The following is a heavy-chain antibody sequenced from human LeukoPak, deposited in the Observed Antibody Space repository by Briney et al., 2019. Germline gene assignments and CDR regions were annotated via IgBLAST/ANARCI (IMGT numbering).Heavy chain of an antibody. CDR2: INPRGGST. CDR3: ARDHLYSSGEFYLDY. Sequence: ASVKVSCKASGYTFTSYYMHWVRQAPGQGLEWMGIINPRGGSTSYAQKFQGRVTVTRDTSTSTVYMELSSLRSEDMAVYYCARDHLYSSGEFYLDYWGQGTLVTVSS. D-gene: IGHD6-19*01. CDR1: GYTFTSYY. J-gene: IGHJ4*02. V-gene: IGHV1-46*01.